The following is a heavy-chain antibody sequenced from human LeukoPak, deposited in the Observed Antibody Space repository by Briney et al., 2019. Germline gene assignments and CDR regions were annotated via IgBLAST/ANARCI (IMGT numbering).Heavy chain of an antibody. D-gene: IGHD3-3*01. V-gene: IGHV1-8*01. CDR1: GYTFTSYD. J-gene: IGHJ4*02. Sequence: ASVKVSCKASGYTFTSYDINWVRQATGRGLEWMGWMNPNSGNTGYAQKFQGRVTMTRNTSISTAYMELSSLRSEDTAVYYCARGRTYYDFWSGYPTKDAVDYWGQGTLVTVSS. CDR2: MNPNSGNT. CDR3: ARGRTYYDFWSGYPTKDAVDY.